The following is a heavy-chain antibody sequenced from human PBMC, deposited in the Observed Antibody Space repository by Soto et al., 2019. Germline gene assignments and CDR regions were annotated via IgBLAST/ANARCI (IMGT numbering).Heavy chain of an antibody. D-gene: IGHD2-2*01. CDR3: TTSNARIVVVPAAMTDY. CDR2: IKSKTDGGTT. Sequence: GGSLRLSCAASGFTFSNAWMSWVRQAPGKGLEWVGRIKSKTDGGTTDYAAPVKGRFTISRDDSKNTLYLQMNSLKTEDTAVYYCTTSNARIVVVPAAMTDYWGQGTLVTVSS. CDR1: GFTFSNAW. J-gene: IGHJ4*02. V-gene: IGHV3-15*01.